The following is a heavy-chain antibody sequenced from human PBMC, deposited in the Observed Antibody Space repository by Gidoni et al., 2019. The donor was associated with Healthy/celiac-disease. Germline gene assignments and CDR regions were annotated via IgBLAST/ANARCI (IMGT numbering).Heavy chain of an antibody. D-gene: IGHD5-18*01. V-gene: IGHV3-48*01. CDR2: ISSSSSTI. Sequence: EVQLVESGGGLVQPGGSLRLSCAASGFTFRSYSMNWVRQAPVKGLEWVSYISSSSSTIYYADSVKGRFTISRDNAKNSLYLQMNSLRAEDTAVYYCARADTAMVTVGFDYWGQGTLVTVSS. CDR3: ARADTAMVTVGFDY. J-gene: IGHJ4*02. CDR1: GFTFRSYS.